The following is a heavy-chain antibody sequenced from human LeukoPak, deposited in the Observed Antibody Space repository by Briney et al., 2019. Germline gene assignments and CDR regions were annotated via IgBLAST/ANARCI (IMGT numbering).Heavy chain of an antibody. D-gene: IGHD6-19*01. Sequence: SETLSLTCAVYGGSFSGYYWSWIRQPPGKGLGWIGEINHSGSTNYNPSLKSRVTISVDTSKNQFSLKLSSVTAADTAVYYCAGQWLVHAFDIWGQGTMVTVSS. CDR3: AGQWLVHAFDI. CDR2: INHSGST. CDR1: GGSFSGYY. V-gene: IGHV4-34*01. J-gene: IGHJ3*02.